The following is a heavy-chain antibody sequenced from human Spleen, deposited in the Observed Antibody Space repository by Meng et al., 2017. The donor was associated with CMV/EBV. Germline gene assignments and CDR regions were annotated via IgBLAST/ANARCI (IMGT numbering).Heavy chain of an antibody. CDR2: IYTSGST. CDR3: ARTAAAGPYYFDY. V-gene: IGHV4-61*02. J-gene: IGHJ4*02. D-gene: IGHD6-13*01. Sequence: GQLQGSGPGLVEPSQTLSLTCTVSGGSMSSGNYYWSWVRQPPGKGLEWIGRIYTSGSTNYNPSLKSRVTISVDTSKNQFSLKLSSVTAADTAVYYCARTAAAGPYYFDYWGQGTLVTVSS. CDR1: GGSMSSGNYY.